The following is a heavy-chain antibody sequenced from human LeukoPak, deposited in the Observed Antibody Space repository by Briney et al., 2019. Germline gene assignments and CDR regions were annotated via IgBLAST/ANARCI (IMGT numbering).Heavy chain of an antibody. J-gene: IGHJ4*02. CDR2: IWYDGSNK. Sequence: GGSLRLSCAASGFTFSSYGMHWVRQAPGKGLEWVPLIWYDGSNKYYADSVKGRLTISRDNSKNTLYLQMNSLRADDTAVYYCGREGSSRTIDYWGQGTLVTVSS. CDR1: GFTFSSYG. D-gene: IGHD1/OR15-1a*01. V-gene: IGHV3-33*08. CDR3: GREGSSRTIDY.